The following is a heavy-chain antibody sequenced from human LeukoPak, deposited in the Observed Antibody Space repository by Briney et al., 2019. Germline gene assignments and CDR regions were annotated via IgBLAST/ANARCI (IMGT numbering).Heavy chain of an antibody. CDR3: ARGYNWNGGGFHFDY. CDR1: GGTFSSYA. Sequence: SVKVSCKASGGTFSSYAISWVRQAPGQGLEWMGGIIPIFGTANYAQKFQGRVTITTDESTSTAYMELSSLGSEDTAVYYCARGYNWNGGGFHFDYWGQGTLVTVSS. D-gene: IGHD1-1*01. J-gene: IGHJ4*02. CDR2: IIPIFGTA. V-gene: IGHV1-69*05.